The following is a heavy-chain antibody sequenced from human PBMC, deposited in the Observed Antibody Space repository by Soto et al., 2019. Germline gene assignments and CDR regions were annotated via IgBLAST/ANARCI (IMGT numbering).Heavy chain of an antibody. D-gene: IGHD2-21*01. CDR2: IYHSGST. CDR3: ARGGGVIYPNWFDP. J-gene: IGHJ5*02. CDR1: GGSISSGGYS. V-gene: IGHV4-30-2*01. Sequence: SETLSLTCAVSGGSISSGGYSWSWIRQPPGKGLEWIGYIYHSGSTYYNPSLKSRVTISVDRSKNQFSLKLSSVTAADTAVYFCARGGGVIYPNWFDPWGQGTLVTVSS.